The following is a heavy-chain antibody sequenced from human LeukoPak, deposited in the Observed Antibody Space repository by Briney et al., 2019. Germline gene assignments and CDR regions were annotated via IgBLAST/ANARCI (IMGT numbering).Heavy chain of an antibody. CDR2: ISSGSNCI. CDR3: AREVYGAFDI. D-gene: IGHD3-16*01. J-gene: IGHJ3*02. Sequence: NTGGSLRLSCAASGFTFSSYSMNWVRQAPGKGLEWVSSISSGSNCIYYADSVKGRFTISRDNAKNSLYLQMNSLRAEHTAVYYCAREVYGAFDIWGQGTMVTVSS. CDR1: GFTFSSYS. V-gene: IGHV3-21*01.